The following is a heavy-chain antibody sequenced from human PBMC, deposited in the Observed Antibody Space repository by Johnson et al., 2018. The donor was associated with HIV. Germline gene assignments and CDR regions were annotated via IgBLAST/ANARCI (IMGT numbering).Heavy chain of an antibody. V-gene: IGHV3-20*04. J-gene: IGHJ3*02. CDR3: ARALKWELGLPDWDAFDI. Sequence: VQLVESGGGVVRPGGSLRLSCAASGFTFDDYGMSWVRQAPGKGLEWVSGINWNGGSTGYTDSVNGRFTISRDNAKNSLYLHMNSLRAEDTAFYYCARALKWELGLPDWDAFDIWGQGTMVTVSS. D-gene: IGHD1-26*01. CDR2: INWNGGST. CDR1: GFTFDDYG.